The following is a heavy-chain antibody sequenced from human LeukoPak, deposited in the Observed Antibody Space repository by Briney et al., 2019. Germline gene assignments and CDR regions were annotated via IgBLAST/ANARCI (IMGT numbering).Heavy chain of an antibody. CDR2: IKEDGSEK. J-gene: IGHJ3*02. Sequence: PGGSLRLSCAASGFTLSSYWMSWVRQAPGKGLEWVANIKEDGSEKCYVDSVKGRFTISRDNAKNSLYLHMNSLTAEDTAMYYCARDWVAGVPFDAFDIWGQGTMVSVSS. CDR3: ARDWVAGVPFDAFDI. V-gene: IGHV3-7*03. CDR1: GFTLSSYW. D-gene: IGHD3-10*01.